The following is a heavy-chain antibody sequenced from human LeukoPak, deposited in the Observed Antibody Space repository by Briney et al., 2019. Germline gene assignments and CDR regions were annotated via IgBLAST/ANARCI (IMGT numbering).Heavy chain of an antibody. CDR1: GFTFSNYN. CDR3: ARPREYSGYVLDY. J-gene: IGHJ4*02. D-gene: IGHD5-12*01. CDR2: ISDNSRDM. Sequence: GGALRLSCAASGFTFSNYNMNWVRQAPGKGVEWVSSISDNSRDMYYAYSVKGGFTISRDNAKNSLYLQMNSLRAEDTAVYYCARPREYSGYVLDYWGQGTLVTVSS. V-gene: IGHV3-21*01.